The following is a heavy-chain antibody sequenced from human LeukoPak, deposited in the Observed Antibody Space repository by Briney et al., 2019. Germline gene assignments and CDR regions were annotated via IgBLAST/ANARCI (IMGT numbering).Heavy chain of an antibody. J-gene: IGHJ4*02. Sequence: GGSLRLSCAASGFTVSSNYMSWVRQAPGKGLEWVSIIYSGGSTYYADSVKGQFTISRDNSKNTLYLQMNSLRAEDTAVYYCAKDQDIVVVVAAEIDYWGQGTLVTVSS. CDR3: AKDQDIVVVVAAEIDY. CDR2: IYSGGST. D-gene: IGHD2-15*01. V-gene: IGHV3-53*01. CDR1: GFTVSSNY.